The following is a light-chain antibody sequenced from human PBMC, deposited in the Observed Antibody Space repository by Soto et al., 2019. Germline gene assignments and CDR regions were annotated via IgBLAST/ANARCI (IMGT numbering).Light chain of an antibody. Sequence: EIVLTQSPGTLSLSPGERATLSCRASQSVSSSYLAWYQQKPGQAPRLLIYGASSRATGIPDRFSGSGSGTDFTLTISRLEREDFAVYYCQQYVSSPRLTFGQGTRLEIK. CDR3: QQYVSSPRLT. V-gene: IGKV3-20*01. CDR2: GAS. J-gene: IGKJ5*01. CDR1: QSVSSSY.